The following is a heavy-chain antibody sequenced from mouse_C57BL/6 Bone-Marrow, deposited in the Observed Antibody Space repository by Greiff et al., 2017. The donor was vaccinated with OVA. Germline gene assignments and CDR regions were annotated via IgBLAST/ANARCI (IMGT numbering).Heavy chain of an antibody. J-gene: IGHJ1*03. CDR2: IWWDDDK. Sequence: QVTLKESGPGILQPSQTLSLTCSFSGFSLSTFGMGVGWIRQPSGKGLEWLAHIWWDDDKAYNPALQSRLSISKDTAKNQVFLKIANVDTAATATYYCARIAPYYYGSSNWYFDVWGTGTTVTVSS. CDR3: ARIAPYYYGSSNWYFDV. D-gene: IGHD1-1*01. CDR1: GFSLSTFGMG. V-gene: IGHV8-8*01.